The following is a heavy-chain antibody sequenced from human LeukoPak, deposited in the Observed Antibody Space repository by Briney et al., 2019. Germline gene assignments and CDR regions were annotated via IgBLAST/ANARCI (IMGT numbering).Heavy chain of an antibody. J-gene: IGHJ4*02. CDR1: GYSISSGYY. D-gene: IGHD5-24*01. Sequence: SETLSLTCTVSGYSISSGYYWGWIRQPPGKGLEWIGSIYHSGSTYYNPSLKSRVTISVDTSKNQFSLKLSSVTAADTAVYYCARNVERWLQLLEFDYWGQGTLVTVSS. V-gene: IGHV4-38-2*02. CDR2: IYHSGST. CDR3: ARNVERWLQLLEFDY.